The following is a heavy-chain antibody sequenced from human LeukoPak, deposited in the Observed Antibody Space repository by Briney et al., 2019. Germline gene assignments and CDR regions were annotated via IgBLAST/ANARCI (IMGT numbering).Heavy chain of an antibody. J-gene: IGHJ4*02. Sequence: HTGGSLRLSCAASGFTFSGSAMHWVRQASGKGLEWVGRIRSKANSYATAYAASVKGRFTISRDDSKNTAYLQMNSLKTEDTAVYYCAKPTRGSGSFLIDYWGQGTLVTVSS. CDR1: GFTFSGSA. V-gene: IGHV3-73*01. D-gene: IGHD1-26*01. CDR3: AKPTRGSGSFLIDY. CDR2: IRSKANSYAT.